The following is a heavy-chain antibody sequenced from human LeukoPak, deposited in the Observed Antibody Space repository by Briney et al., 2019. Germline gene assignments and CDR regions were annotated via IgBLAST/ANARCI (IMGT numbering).Heavy chain of an antibody. D-gene: IGHD3-10*01. CDR1: GYTFTGYY. CDR2: INPNSGGT. J-gene: IGHJ4*02. V-gene: IGHV1-2*02. Sequence: ASVKVSCKASGYTFTGYYMHWVRQPPGQGLEWMGWINPNSGGTNYAQKFQGRVTTTRDTSISTAYMELSRLRSDDRAVYYCARDREDYYGSGSYYNDYWGQGTLVTVSS. CDR3: ARDREDYYGSGSYYNDY.